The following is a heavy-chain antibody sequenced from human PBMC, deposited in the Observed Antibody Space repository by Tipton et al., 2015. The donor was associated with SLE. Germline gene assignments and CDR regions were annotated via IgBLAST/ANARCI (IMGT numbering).Heavy chain of an antibody. CDR2: IYYSGST. J-gene: IGHJ5*02. D-gene: IGHD2-15*01. CDR1: GGSLSSSSYY. CDR3: ATLRSWFDP. Sequence: TLSLTCAVSGGSLSSSSYYWGWIRQPPGKGLEWIGCIYYSGSTYYNPSLQSRVTISVDTSRNQFSLKLSSVTAADTAVYYCATLRSWFDPWGQGTLVTVSS. V-gene: IGHV4-39*07.